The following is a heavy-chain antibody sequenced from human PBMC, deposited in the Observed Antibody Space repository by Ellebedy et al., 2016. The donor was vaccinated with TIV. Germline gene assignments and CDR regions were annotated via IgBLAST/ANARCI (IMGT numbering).Heavy chain of an antibody. D-gene: IGHD6-19*01. V-gene: IGHV4-59*01. Sequence: MPSETLSLTCSVSGGSINSYFWSWIRQAPGKGLEWIGYTNHRGSSNYNPSPKSRVTISLDTSTSQFSLRLSSVTAADTALYFCARVRGWASGWRAYDYWGPGTLVTVSS. CDR2: TNHRGSS. CDR3: ARVRGWASGWRAYDY. CDR1: GGSINSYF. J-gene: IGHJ4*02.